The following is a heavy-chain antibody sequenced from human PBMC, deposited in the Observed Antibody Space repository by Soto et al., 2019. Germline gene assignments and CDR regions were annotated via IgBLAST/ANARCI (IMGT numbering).Heavy chain of an antibody. Sequence: GGSLRLSCAASGFTFSSYAMSWVRQAPGKGLEWVSAISGSGGSTYYADSVKGRFTISRDNSKNTLYLQMNSLRAEDTAVYYCAKDPIQLWLSEPYFDYWGQGTLVTVSS. D-gene: IGHD5-18*01. CDR2: ISGSGGST. CDR3: AKDPIQLWLSEPYFDY. CDR1: GFTFSSYA. J-gene: IGHJ4*02. V-gene: IGHV3-23*01.